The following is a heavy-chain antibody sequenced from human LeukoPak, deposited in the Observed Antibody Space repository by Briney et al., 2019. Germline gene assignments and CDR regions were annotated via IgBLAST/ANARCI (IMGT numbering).Heavy chain of an antibody. Sequence: SQTLSLTFAISGDSVSTNNAAWSWIRQSPTRGLEWLGRTWYGSKWYDDYAVSVRGRITIKPDTSKNQVSLQLKSVTPEDTAVYYCARDVSGSFRFDYWGQGILVTVSS. CDR3: ARDVSGSFRFDY. J-gene: IGHJ4*02. D-gene: IGHD1-26*01. CDR1: GDSVSTNNAA. V-gene: IGHV6-1*01. CDR2: TWYGSKWYD.